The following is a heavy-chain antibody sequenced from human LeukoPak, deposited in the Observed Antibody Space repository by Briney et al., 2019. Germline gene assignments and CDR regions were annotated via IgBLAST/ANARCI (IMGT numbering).Heavy chain of an antibody. CDR2: INPNSGGT. CDR3: ARGYYDSSGYYYKGYYYGMDV. D-gene: IGHD3-22*01. Sequence: GASVKVSCKASGYTFTGYYMHWVRQAPGQGLEWMGWINPNSGGTNYAQKFQGWVTMTRDTSISTAYMELSRLRSDDMAVYYCARGYYDSSGYYYKGYYYGMDVWGQGTTVTVSS. J-gene: IGHJ6*02. CDR1: GYTFTGYY. V-gene: IGHV1-2*04.